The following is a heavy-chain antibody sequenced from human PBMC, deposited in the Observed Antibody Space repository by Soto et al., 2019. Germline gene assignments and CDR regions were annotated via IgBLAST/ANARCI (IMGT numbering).Heavy chain of an antibody. CDR2: IYHSGST. CDR3: ERGLEEAVENYFDS. J-gene: IGHJ4*02. Sequence: SETLSLTCAVSGYSISSGYYWGWIRQPPGKGLEWIGSIYHSGSTYYNPSLKSRVTISVDTSKNQFSLKLSSVTAADTAVYYCERGLEEAVENYFDSWGQETLVTVS. CDR1: GYSISSGYY. V-gene: IGHV4-38-2*01. D-gene: IGHD6-19*01.